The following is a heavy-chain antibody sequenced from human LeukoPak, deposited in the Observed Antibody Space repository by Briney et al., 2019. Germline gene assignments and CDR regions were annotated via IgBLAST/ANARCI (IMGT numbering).Heavy chain of an antibody. D-gene: IGHD6-19*01. Sequence: GGSLRLSCAASGFTFSIYPMSWVRQAPGKGLEWVSSITSDDNTFYADSVKGRFTIFRDNSKNTLYLQMNSLGAEDTALYYCAKLSSGWVNDYWGQGTLVTVSS. J-gene: IGHJ4*02. CDR1: GFTFSIYP. V-gene: IGHV3-23*01. CDR3: AKLSSGWVNDY. CDR2: ITSDDNT.